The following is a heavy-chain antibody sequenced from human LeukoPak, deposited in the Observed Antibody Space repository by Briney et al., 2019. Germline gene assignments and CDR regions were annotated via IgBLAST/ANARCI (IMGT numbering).Heavy chain of an antibody. CDR1: GGSITSYY. Sequence: SETLSLTCTVSGGSITSYYWSWIRQPPGKGLEWIGNIYYSGSTNYNPSLKSRVTISVDTSKNQFSLNLSSVTAADTAVYHCARHARPYSYGLDPLDIWGQGTMVTVS. CDR2: IYYSGST. CDR3: ARHARPYSYGLDPLDI. D-gene: IGHD5-18*01. V-gene: IGHV4-59*08. J-gene: IGHJ3*02.